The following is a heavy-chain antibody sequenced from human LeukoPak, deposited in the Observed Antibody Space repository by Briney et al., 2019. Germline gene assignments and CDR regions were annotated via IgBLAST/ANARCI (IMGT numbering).Heavy chain of an antibody. CDR2: ISAYNGNT. V-gene: IGHV1-18*01. Sequence: ASVTVSCKASGYTFTNYGISWVRQAPGQGLECMGWISAYNGNTNYAQRFQGRVTMTTDTSTSTAYMELRSLRAEDTAVYYCASCESGSHYYYYMDVWGKGTTVTVSS. D-gene: IGHD3-3*01. CDR3: ASCESGSHYYYYMDV. CDR1: GYTFTNYG. J-gene: IGHJ6*03.